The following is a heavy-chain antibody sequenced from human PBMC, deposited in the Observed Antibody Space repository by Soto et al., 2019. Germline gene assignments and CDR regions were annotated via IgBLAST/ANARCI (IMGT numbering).Heavy chain of an antibody. Sequence: GGSLRLSCAASGFTFSSHWMSWVRQAPGKGLEWVASIKPDGSDKGYADSVKGRFTISRDNAKNSLYLQMNSLRAEDTALYYCAKSTGGTANGMGVWGQGTTVTVSS. CDR3: AKSTGGTANGMGV. CDR2: IKPDGSDK. D-gene: IGHD2-8*02. V-gene: IGHV3-7*05. J-gene: IGHJ6*02. CDR1: GFTFSSHW.